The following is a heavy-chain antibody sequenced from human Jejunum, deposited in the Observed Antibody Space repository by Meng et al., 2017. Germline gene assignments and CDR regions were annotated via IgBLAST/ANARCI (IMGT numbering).Heavy chain of an antibody. V-gene: IGHV3-66*02. J-gene: IGHJ4*02. CDR3: ARVKPVYSSTHLKWDYYFDY. D-gene: IGHD6-13*01. Sequence: GGSLRLSCAASGFTVISNYLSWVRQAPGKGLEWVSFIYSGGSTFYADSVEGRFTISRDNSKNALYLQMNSLRPADTAVYYCARVKPVYSSTHLKWDYYFDYWGQGTLVTVSS. CDR1: GFTVISNY. CDR2: IYSGGST.